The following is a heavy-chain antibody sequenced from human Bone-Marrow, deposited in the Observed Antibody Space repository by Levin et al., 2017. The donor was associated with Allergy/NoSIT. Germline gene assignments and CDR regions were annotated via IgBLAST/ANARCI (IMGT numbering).Heavy chain of an antibody. J-gene: IGHJ6*02. CDR2: IKEDGSKT. V-gene: IGHV3-7*01. D-gene: IGHD5-12*01. CDR1: TFTFSNYY. CDR3: ARDVATTEYYNYGMDV. Sequence: GESLKISCGASTFTFSNYYMNWVRQTPGKGLEWVANIKEDGSKTHYVDSVKGRFTISRDNAKNSLYLQMNSLRVEDTAVYYCARDVATTEYYNYGMDVWGQGTTVIVSS.